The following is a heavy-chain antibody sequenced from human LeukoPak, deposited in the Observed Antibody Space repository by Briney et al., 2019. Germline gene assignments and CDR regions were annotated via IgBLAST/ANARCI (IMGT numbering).Heavy chain of an antibody. CDR3: ARGSPKLDS. J-gene: IGHJ5*01. Sequence: SEALSLTCAVYGGSFSGYNWNWIRQAPGKGLEWIGEINHLGNTKKSPSLKGRVTLSVDTSKNQFSLKVTSVTAADTAVYYCARGSPKLDSWGQGTLVTVSS. CDR1: GGSFSGYN. V-gene: IGHV4-34*01. CDR2: INHLGNT.